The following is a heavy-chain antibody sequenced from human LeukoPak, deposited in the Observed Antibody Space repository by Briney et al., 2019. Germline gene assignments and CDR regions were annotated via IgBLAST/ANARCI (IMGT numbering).Heavy chain of an antibody. V-gene: IGHV1-2*02. CDR1: GYTFTGYY. Sequence: ASVKVSCKASGYTFTGYYMHWVRQAPGQGLEWMGWINPNSGGTNYAQKFQGRVTMTRDTSISTAYMELSRLRSDDTAVYYCARGTSCSIQGARPTNRFDPWGQGTLVTVSS. J-gene: IGHJ5*02. CDR3: ARGTSCSIQGARPTNRFDP. D-gene: IGHD2-2*01. CDR2: INPNSGGT.